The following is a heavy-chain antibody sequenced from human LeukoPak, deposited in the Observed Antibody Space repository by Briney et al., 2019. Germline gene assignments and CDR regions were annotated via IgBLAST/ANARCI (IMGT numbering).Heavy chain of an antibody. CDR3: AKSLNYYDSSGHTPLDY. CDR2: IRYDGSNK. J-gene: IGHJ4*02. V-gene: IGHV3-30*02. Sequence: GGSLRLSCAASGFTFSSYGMHWVRQAPGKGLEWVAFIRYDGSNKYYADSVKGRFTISRDNSKNTLYLQMNSLRAEDTAVYYCAKSLNYYDSSGHTPLDYWGQGTLVTVSS. CDR1: GFTFSSYG. D-gene: IGHD3-22*01.